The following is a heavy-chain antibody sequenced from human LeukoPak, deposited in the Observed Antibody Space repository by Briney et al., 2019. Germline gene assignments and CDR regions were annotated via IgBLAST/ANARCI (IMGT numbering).Heavy chain of an antibody. CDR2: IIPILGIA. CDR1: GYIFTGSY. Sequence: SVKVSCKPSGYIFTGSYIHWVRQAPGQGLEWMGRIIPILGIANYAQKFQGRVTITADKSTSTAYMELSSLRSEDTAVYYCARDRDVDTVFFDYWGQGTLVTVSS. D-gene: IGHD5-18*01. V-gene: IGHV1-69*04. J-gene: IGHJ4*02. CDR3: ARDRDVDTVFFDY.